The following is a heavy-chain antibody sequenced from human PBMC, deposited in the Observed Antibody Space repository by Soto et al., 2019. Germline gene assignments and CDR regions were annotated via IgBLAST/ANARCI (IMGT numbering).Heavy chain of an antibody. CDR1: GGTFSNYA. Sequence: AASVKVSCKASGGTFSNYAVSWVRQAPGQGLEWMGGIIPIFGTPNNAQKFQGRVTITADESTSTAYMELNSLRSEDTAVYYCARGPWRGWLRDYYYFYGMDVWGQGTTVPVSS. V-gene: IGHV1-69*13. J-gene: IGHJ6*02. CDR2: IIPIFGTP. D-gene: IGHD5-12*01. CDR3: ARGPWRGWLRDYYYFYGMDV.